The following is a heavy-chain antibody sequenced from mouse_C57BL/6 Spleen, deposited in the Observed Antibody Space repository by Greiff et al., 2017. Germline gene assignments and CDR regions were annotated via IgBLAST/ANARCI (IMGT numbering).Heavy chain of an antibody. CDR3: ARGGSNYDWFAY. D-gene: IGHD2-5*01. CDR2: ISYDGSN. J-gene: IGHJ3*01. Sequence: EVQLQQSGPGLVKPSQSLSLTCSVTGYSITSGYYWNWIRQFPGNKLEWMGYISYDGSNNYNPSLKNPISITRDTSKNQFFLKLNSVTTEDTATYYCARGGSNYDWFAYWGQGTLVTVSA. CDR1: GYSITSGYY. V-gene: IGHV3-6*01.